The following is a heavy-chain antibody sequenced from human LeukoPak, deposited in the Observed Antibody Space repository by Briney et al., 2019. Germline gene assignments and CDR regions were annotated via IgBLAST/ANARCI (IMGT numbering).Heavy chain of an antibody. Sequence: ASVKVSCKASGYTFTSYYMHWVRQAPGQGLEWMGIINPSGGSTSYAQKFQGRVTITADESTSTAYMELSSLRSEDTAVYYCARDNWNDPFAYWGQGTLVTVPS. J-gene: IGHJ4*02. V-gene: IGHV1-46*01. CDR3: ARDNWNDPFAY. D-gene: IGHD1-20*01. CDR2: INPSGGST. CDR1: GYTFTSYY.